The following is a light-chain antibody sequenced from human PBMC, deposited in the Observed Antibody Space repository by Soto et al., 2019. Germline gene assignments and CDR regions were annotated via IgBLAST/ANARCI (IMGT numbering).Light chain of an antibody. CDR3: QQSYNSLWT. V-gene: IGKV1-39*01. CDR1: QSITTS. Sequence: IQMTQSPSSLSASVGDTVTITCRASQSITTSLNWYQQKSGKAPRLLIHAASNLHSRVPSRFSGRGSATAFTLTITRLQREDCATYYCQQSYNSLWTFGQGTKVEIK. J-gene: IGKJ1*01. CDR2: AAS.